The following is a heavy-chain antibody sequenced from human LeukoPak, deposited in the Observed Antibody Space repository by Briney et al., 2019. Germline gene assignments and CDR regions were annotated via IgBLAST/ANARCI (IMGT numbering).Heavy chain of an antibody. CDR2: IKHRENT. V-gene: IGHV4-34*01. J-gene: IGHJ4*02. D-gene: IGHD5-24*01. CDR3: AREGLTNAYNPLGC. Sequence: SETLSLTCAVYGGSFSAYYWTWIRQPPGKGLEWIGEIKHRENTNYSPSLKSRVTISLDTSKNQISLKLSSVTAADTAVYYCAREGLTNAYNPLGCWDQGTLVIVSS. CDR1: GGSFSAYY.